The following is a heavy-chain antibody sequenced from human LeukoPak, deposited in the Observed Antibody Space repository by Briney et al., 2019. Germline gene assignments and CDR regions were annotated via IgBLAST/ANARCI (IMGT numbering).Heavy chain of an antibody. D-gene: IGHD3-10*01. CDR1: GGSISSGSNY. Sequence: SETLSLTCNVSGGSISSGSNYWGWIRQPPGKTLEWIGSIYSSGSTYYNPSLKSRVIILIDTSKNQFSLKLSSVTAADTAVYSCARGSVRGEFDPWGQGTLVTVSS. CDR2: IYSSGST. J-gene: IGHJ5*02. V-gene: IGHV4-39*07. CDR3: ARGSVRGEFDP.